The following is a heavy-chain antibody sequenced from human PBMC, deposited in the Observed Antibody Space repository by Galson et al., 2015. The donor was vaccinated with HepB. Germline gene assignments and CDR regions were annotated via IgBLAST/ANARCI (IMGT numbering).Heavy chain of an antibody. J-gene: IGHJ4*02. CDR2: INPHTGGT. CDR3: TKEGSSNDFDF. V-gene: IGHV1-2*05. D-gene: IGHD6-13*01. CDR1: GGTFTAYY. Sequence: GGTFTAYYLHWVRQAPGQGLEWMGRINPHTGGTNYAQPFQGRVTMSRDTSISTAYVELSRLSSDDTVVYYCTKEGSSNDFDFWGQGTLVTVSS.